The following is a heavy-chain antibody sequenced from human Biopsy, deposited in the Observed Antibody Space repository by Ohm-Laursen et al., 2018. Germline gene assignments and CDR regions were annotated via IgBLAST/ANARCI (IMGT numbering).Heavy chain of an antibody. CDR2: IYYSGTT. J-gene: IGHJ2*01. V-gene: IGHV4-31*01. CDR3: ARRPYGGTRYWYFDL. D-gene: IGHD4-23*01. Sequence: SDTLSLTCTVSGGSVSSGGFYWSWIRQHPGKGLEWIRYIYYSGTTHYNPSLKSLVTISVDTSKNQFSLKLNSVTAADTAVYYCARRPYGGTRYWYFDLWGRGTLVTVSS. CDR1: GGSVSSGGFY.